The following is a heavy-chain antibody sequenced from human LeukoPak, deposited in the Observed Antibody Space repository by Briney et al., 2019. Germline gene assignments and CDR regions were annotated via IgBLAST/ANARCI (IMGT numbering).Heavy chain of an antibody. V-gene: IGHV4-34*01. Sequence: SETLSLTCAVYGGSFSGYYWSWIRQPPGKGLEWIGEINHSGSTNYNPSLKSRVTISVDTSKNQFSLKLSSVTAADTAVYYCARGPGALLHWGQGILVTVSS. D-gene: IGHD3-10*01. J-gene: IGHJ4*02. CDR2: INHSGST. CDR1: GGSFSGYY. CDR3: ARGPGALLH.